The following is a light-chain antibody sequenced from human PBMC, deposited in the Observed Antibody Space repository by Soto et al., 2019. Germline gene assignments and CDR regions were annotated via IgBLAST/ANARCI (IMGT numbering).Light chain of an antibody. CDR1: QGIASH. CDR2: AGS. CDR3: QQVNTFPHT. V-gene: IGKV1-9*01. J-gene: IGKJ2*01. Sequence: DIQLTQSPSFLSASVGDRVTITCRASQGIASHLAWYQQTPGKAPKFLIYAGSTLESGVASRLSGSGFGTEFNITISSLQPEDFATYSCQQVNTFPHTFGQGTKLEIK.